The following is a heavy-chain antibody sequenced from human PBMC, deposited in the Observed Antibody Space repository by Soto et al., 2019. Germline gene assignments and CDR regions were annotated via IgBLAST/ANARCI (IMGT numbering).Heavy chain of an antibody. J-gene: IGHJ6*03. CDR2: IDNAGTDS. Sequence: EVQLVESGGGLVQPGGSLRLSCAASGFTLSGRSMHWVRQAPGKELVWVSGIDNAGTDSTYADSVKGRFTSSRDNAKNMLYLQMNSLRVEDTAVYYCARGWVGREVWGKGTTVNFSS. CDR3: ARGWVGREV. CDR1: GFTLSGRS. V-gene: IGHV3-74*01.